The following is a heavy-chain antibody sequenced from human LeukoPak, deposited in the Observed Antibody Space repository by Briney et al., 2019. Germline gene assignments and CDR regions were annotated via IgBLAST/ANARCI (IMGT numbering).Heavy chain of an antibody. Sequence: SETLSLTCAVSGYSISSGYYWGWLRQPPGKGLEWIGSIYHSGSTYYNPSLKSRVTISVDKSKNQFSLKLSSVTAADTAVYYCARGPLGYCSSTSCSYYYYGMDVWGKGTTVTVSS. J-gene: IGHJ6*04. D-gene: IGHD2-2*01. V-gene: IGHV4-38-2*01. CDR3: ARGPLGYCSSTSCSYYYYGMDV. CDR2: IYHSGST. CDR1: GYSISSGYY.